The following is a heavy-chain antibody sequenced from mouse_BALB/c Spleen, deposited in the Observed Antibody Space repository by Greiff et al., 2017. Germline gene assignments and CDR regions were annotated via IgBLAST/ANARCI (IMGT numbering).Heavy chain of an antibody. CDR3: ARDGGDRYDDAMDY. D-gene: IGHD2-14*01. V-gene: IGHV5-4*02. J-gene: IGHJ4*01. Sequence: EVQRVESGGGLVKPGGSLKLSCAASGFTFSDYYMYWVRQTPEKRLEWVATISDGGSYTYYPDSVKGRLTISRDNAKNNLYLQMSSLKSEDTAMYYCARDGGDRYDDAMDYWGQGTSVTVSS. CDR1: GFTFSDYY. CDR2: ISDGGSYT.